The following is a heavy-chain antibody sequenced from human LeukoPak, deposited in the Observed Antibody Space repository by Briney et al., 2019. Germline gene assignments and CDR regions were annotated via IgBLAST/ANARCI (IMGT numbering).Heavy chain of an antibody. V-gene: IGHV1-18*01. J-gene: IGHJ4*02. CDR2: ISVYNGNP. Sequence: ASLKVSCKASGYTFSSYGICWVRQAPGQGLEWMGWISVYNGNPEYAQKFQGRVIMTTDTFTSTAYMELRSLRSDDTAVYYCARDQYDSVWGSHRPYFDYWGQGTLVTVSS. D-gene: IGHD3-16*02. CDR3: ARDQYDSVWGSHRPYFDY. CDR1: GYTFSSYG.